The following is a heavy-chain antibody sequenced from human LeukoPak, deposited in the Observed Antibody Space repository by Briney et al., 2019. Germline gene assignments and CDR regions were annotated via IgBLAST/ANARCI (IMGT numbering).Heavy chain of an antibody. Sequence: ASVKVSCKASGYTFTSYYMHWVRQAPGQGLEWMGIINPSGGSTSYAQKFQGRVTMTRDMSTSTGYMELSSLRSEDTAVYYCARSGYAGGLYDYWGQGTLVTVSS. V-gene: IGHV1-46*01. CDR1: GYTFTSYY. CDR3: ARSGYAGGLYDY. CDR2: INPSGGST. J-gene: IGHJ4*02. D-gene: IGHD2-2*01.